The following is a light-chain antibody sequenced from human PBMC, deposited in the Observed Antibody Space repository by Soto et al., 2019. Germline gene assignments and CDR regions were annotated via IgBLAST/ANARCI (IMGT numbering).Light chain of an antibody. CDR1: SSDVGGYNY. CDR3: SSFASSNTVI. J-gene: IGLJ2*01. Sequence: QSALTQPASVSGSPGQSITISCTGTSSDVGGYNYVSWYQQHPGKAPKLVIYDVSNRPSGVSNRFSGSKSGNTASLTISGLRAEDDAYYYCSSFASSNTVIFGGGTKVTVL. CDR2: DVS. V-gene: IGLV2-14*01.